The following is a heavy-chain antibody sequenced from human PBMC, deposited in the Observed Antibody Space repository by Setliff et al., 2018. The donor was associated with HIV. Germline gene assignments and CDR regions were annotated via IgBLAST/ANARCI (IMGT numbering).Heavy chain of an antibody. Sequence: PGGSLRLSCAASGFTFNNAWVTWVRQAPGKGLEWVGHIKSKTDGGTTDYAAPVKARFTISRDDSKTTLYLQMNSLKTEDTAVYYCTTEDPWLRFGHWGQGTLVTVSS. CDR2: IKSKTDGGTT. CDR3: TTEDPWLRFGH. V-gene: IGHV3-15*01. CDR1: GFTFNNAW. J-gene: IGHJ5*02. D-gene: IGHD5-12*01.